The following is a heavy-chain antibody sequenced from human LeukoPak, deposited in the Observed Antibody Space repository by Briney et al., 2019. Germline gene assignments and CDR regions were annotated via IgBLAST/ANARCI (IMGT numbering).Heavy chain of an antibody. J-gene: IGHJ4*02. CDR3: ARGGYYYDSSGYNIDY. Sequence: ASVKVSCKASGYTFTIYGITWVRQAPGQGPEWVGWISAYNGDTNHAQKFQGRVTMTTDTSTRTAYMELRSLRSDDTAVYYCARGGYYYDSSGYNIDYWGQGTLVTVSS. CDR2: ISAYNGDT. CDR1: GYTFTIYG. D-gene: IGHD3-22*01. V-gene: IGHV1-18*01.